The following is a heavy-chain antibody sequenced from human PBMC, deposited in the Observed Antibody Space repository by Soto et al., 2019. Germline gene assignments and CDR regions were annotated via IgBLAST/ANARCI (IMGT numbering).Heavy chain of an antibody. CDR3: ARDRRWAIDY. CDR2: INDRSSVI. Sequence: EVQLVESGGGLVQPGGSLRLSCAASGFSLSNYGMNWVRQAPGRGLEWLSHINDRSSVIYYGDSVKGRFTISKDNVKSSLYLQINSLRDEDTAVYYCARDRRWAIDYWGQGTLVTVSS. V-gene: IGHV3-48*02. J-gene: IGHJ4*02. CDR1: GFSLSNYG. D-gene: IGHD6-13*01.